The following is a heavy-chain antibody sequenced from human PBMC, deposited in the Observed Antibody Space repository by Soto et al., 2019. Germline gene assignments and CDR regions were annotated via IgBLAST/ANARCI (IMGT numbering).Heavy chain of an antibody. J-gene: IGHJ5*02. Sequence: PGGSLRLSCAASGFAFDDYVMHWVRPPPGRGLEWVSGITWNGGTLRYVDSVKGRFTISRDNAENYLYLQMNSLRPEDTAVYYCAKGGSAALIAPSGRDNGFDPWGQGTQVTVSS. CDR1: GFAFDDYV. V-gene: IGHV3-9*01. CDR2: ITWNGGTL. CDR3: AKGGSAALIAPSGRDNGFDP. D-gene: IGHD6-13*01.